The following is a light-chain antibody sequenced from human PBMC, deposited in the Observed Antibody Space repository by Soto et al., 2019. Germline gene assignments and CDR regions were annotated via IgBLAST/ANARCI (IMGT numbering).Light chain of an antibody. CDR3: QQYHRYST. CDR2: GAS. CDR1: QSVSNNY. J-gene: IGKJ1*01. Sequence: EIVLTQSPGTLSLSPGERATLSCRASQSVSNNYLAWYQQKPGQAPRLLIYGASSRATGIPDRFSGSGSGTDFTLTISSLQPDDFATYYCQQYHRYSTFGQGTKVDIK. V-gene: IGKV3-20*01.